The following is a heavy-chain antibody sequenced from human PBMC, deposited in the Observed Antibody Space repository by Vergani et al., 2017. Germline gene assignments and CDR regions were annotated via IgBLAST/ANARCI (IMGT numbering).Heavy chain of an antibody. CDR2: IRYDGSTT. J-gene: IGHJ4*02. CDR3: ATRAVSGWYLFDH. V-gene: IGHV3-30*02. Sequence: QVQLVESGGGVVQPGGSLRLSCAASGFNFRSYGMHWVRQAPGKELAWVAFIRYDGSTTYYADSVKGRFTISRDKSKSTLFLQMNSLRTEDTAVYYCATRAVSGWYLFDHWVQGTLVTVSS. CDR1: GFNFRSYG. D-gene: IGHD6-19*01.